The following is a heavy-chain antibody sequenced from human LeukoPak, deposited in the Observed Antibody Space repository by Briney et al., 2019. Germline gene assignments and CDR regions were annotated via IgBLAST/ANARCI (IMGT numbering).Heavy chain of an antibody. D-gene: IGHD6-13*01. CDR2: IIPIFGIA. V-gene: IGHV1-69*04. J-gene: IGHJ5*02. CDR1: GGTFSSYA. CDR3: ARMEQQLVRDNWFDP. Sequence: SVKVSCKASGGTFSSYAISWVRQAPGQGLEWMGRIIPIFGIANYAQKFQGRVTITADNSTSTAYMELSSLRSEDTAVYYCARMEQQLVRDNWFDPWGQGTLVTVSS.